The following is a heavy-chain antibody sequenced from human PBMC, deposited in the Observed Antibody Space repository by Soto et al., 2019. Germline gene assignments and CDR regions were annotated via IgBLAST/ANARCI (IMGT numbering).Heavy chain of an antibody. CDR1: GYTFTSYG. D-gene: IGHD3-3*01. J-gene: IGHJ4*02. CDR2: ISAYNGNT. Sequence: ASVKVSCKASGYTFTSYGISWVRQAPGQGLEWMGWISAYNGNTNYAQKLQGRVTMTTDTSTSTAYMELRSLRFDDTAVYYCARLYDFWSGYYTRGYYFDYWGQGTLVTVSS. CDR3: ARLYDFWSGYYTRGYYFDY. V-gene: IGHV1-18*01.